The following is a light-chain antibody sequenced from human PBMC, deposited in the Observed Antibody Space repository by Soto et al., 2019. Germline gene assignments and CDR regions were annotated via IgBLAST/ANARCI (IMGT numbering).Light chain of an antibody. CDR2: HVT. CDR1: NNDVGGYNY. V-gene: IGLV2-14*01. Sequence: QSVLTQPASVSGSPGQSITISCTGSNNDVGGYNYVSWYQQHPGKVPKLLIYHVTNRPSGISDRFSGSKSGNTVSLTISGLQPEDEADYYCSSFTSVHTGVFGGGTKVTVL. J-gene: IGLJ3*02. CDR3: SSFTSVHTGV.